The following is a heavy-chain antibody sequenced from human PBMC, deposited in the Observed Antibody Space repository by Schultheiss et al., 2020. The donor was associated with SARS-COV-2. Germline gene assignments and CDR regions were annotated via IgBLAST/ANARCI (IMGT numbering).Heavy chain of an antibody. Sequence: SETLSLTCTVSGGSISSYYWSWIRQPPGKGLEWIGYIYYSGSTNYNPSLKSRVTISVDTSKNQFSLKLSSVTAADTAVYYCASRLDGCSPFDYWGQGTLVTVSS. CDR1: GGSISSYY. J-gene: IGHJ4*02. D-gene: IGHD5-24*01. CDR3: ASRLDGCSPFDY. V-gene: IGHV4-59*01. CDR2: IYYSGST.